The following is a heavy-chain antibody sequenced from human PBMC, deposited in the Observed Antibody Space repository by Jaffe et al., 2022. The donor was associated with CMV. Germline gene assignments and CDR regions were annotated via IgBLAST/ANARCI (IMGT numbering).Heavy chain of an antibody. Sequence: QVQLQESGPGLVQPSETLSLTCTVSGDSISYYYWTWVRQPPGKGLEWIGNINYSGGTDYNPSLESRVTISLDTSKNQFSLNLNSVTAADTAVYYCAAGQWEPRFYMDVWGKGTAVTVSS. CDR3: AAGQWEPRFYMDV. CDR1: GDSISYYY. J-gene: IGHJ6*03. V-gene: IGHV4-59*01. CDR2: INYSGGT. D-gene: IGHD1-26*01.